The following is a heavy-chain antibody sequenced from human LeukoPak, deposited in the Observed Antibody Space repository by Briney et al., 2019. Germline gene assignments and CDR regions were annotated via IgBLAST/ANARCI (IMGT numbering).Heavy chain of an antibody. D-gene: IGHD2-15*01. Sequence: GGSLRLSCAASGFTFSSYAMTWVRQAPGKGLEWVSTNSASGGGTYYADSVKGRFTISRDNSKNTLYLQMNSLRAEDTAVYYCAKGGGGNCFDFWGQGTLVTVSS. CDR2: NSASGGGT. J-gene: IGHJ4*02. CDR3: AKGGGGNCFDF. V-gene: IGHV3-23*01. CDR1: GFTFSSYA.